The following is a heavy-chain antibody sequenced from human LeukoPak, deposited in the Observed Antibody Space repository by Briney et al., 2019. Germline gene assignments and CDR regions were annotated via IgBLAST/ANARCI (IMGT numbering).Heavy chain of an antibody. CDR3: AKAPVTTCRGAFCYPFDY. J-gene: IGHJ4*02. V-gene: IGHV3-23*01. D-gene: IGHD2-15*01. CDR2: ISDTGNT. Sequence: GTLRLSCVGSGFNFMQYGMMWVRQAPGKGLEWVSAISDTGNTYHADSVKGRFTISRDSSKNTLFLQMNRLRPEDAAVYYCAKAPVTTCRGAFCYPFDYWGLGTLVTVSS. CDR1: GFNFMQYG.